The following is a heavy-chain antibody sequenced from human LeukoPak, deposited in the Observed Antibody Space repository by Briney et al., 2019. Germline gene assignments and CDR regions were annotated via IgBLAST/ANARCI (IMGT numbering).Heavy chain of an antibody. CDR2: IIPILGIA. D-gene: IGHD3-22*01. Sequence: ASVKVSCKASGGTFSSYAISWVRQALGQGLEWMGRIIPILGIANYAQKFQGRVTITADKSTSTAYMELSSLRSEDTAVYYCARDQDYYDSSGYLGYWGQGTLVTVSS. J-gene: IGHJ4*02. CDR1: GGTFSSYA. CDR3: ARDQDYYDSSGYLGY. V-gene: IGHV1-69*04.